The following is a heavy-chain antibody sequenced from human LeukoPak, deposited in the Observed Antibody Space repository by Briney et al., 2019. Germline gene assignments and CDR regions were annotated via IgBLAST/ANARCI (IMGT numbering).Heavy chain of an antibody. V-gene: IGHV3-43D*03. CDR2: ISWDGGST. J-gene: IGHJ4*02. CDR1: GFTFDDYA. Sequence: PGGSLRLSCAASGFTFDDYAMHWVRQAPGEGLEWVSLISWDGGSTYYADSVKGRFTISRDNSKNSLYLQMNSLRAEDTALYYCAKDISAYDILTGYVDYWGQGTLVTVSS. CDR3: AKDISAYDILTGYVDY. D-gene: IGHD3-9*01.